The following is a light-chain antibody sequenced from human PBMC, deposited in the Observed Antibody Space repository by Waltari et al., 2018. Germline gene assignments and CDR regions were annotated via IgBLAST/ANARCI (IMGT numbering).Light chain of an antibody. V-gene: IGLV2-14*01. CDR3: SSYTTSSAPGV. CDR2: EVS. Sequence: QSALTQPASVSGSPGQSITISCSGTDSDVGAYDFVSWYQQQPGQAPHLTIYEVSNRPAGLSNRFSASKSGNTASLTISGLQAEDEADYYCSSYTTSSAPGVFGTGTRVTVL. CDR1: DSDVGAYDF. J-gene: IGLJ1*01.